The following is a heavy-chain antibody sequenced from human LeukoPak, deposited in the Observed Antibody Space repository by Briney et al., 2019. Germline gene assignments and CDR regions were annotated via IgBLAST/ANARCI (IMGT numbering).Heavy chain of an antibody. CDR2: ISSSSSTI. D-gene: IGHD3-22*01. V-gene: IGHV3-48*01. CDR3: ARVAPYYYDSSGYSDY. J-gene: IGHJ4*02. Sequence: GGSLRLSCAASGFTFSSYSMNWVRQAPGKGLEWVSYISSSSSTIYYADSVKGRFTISRDNAKNSLYLQMNSLRAEDTAVYYCARVAPYYYDSSGYSDYWGPGTLVTVSS. CDR1: GFTFSSYS.